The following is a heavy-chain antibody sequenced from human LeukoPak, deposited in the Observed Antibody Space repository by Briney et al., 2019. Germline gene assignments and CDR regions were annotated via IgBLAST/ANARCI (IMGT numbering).Heavy chain of an antibody. CDR1: GFTFTNHG. CDR2: IKQDGSEQ. J-gene: IGHJ3*02. Sequence: GGSLRLSCVASGFTFTNHGMSWVRQTPGKGLEWVANIKQDGSEQYCLDSVNGRFSMSRDNAKNSLSLQMNRLRAEDTAVYYCARDGPADVGGPRAFDIWGQGTMVIV. D-gene: IGHD3-16*01. V-gene: IGHV3-7*01. CDR3: ARDGPADVGGPRAFDI.